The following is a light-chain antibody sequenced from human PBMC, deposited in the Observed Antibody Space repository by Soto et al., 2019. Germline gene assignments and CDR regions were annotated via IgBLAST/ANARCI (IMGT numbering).Light chain of an antibody. CDR1: ESIRTW. V-gene: IGKV1-5*01. CDR2: DAS. J-gene: IGKJ1*01. Sequence: DIPMTQSPSTLPASIGDRVTITCRASESIRTWLAWYQHKPGKAPKFLIYDASSLESGVPSRFSGSGSGTEFTLTISNLQPDDFATYFFQQYNNYPRTFGQGTKVEIK. CDR3: QQYNNYPRT.